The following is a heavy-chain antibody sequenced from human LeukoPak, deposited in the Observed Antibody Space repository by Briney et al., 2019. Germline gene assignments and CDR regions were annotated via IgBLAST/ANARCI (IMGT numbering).Heavy chain of an antibody. V-gene: IGHV3-9*01. Sequence: PGRSLRLSCAASGFTFDDYAMHWVRQAPGKGLEWVSGISWNSGSIGYADSVKGRFTISRDNAKNSLYLQMNSLRAEDTAVYYCARGHYTRSGYSGYVDSDYWGQGTLVTVSS. D-gene: IGHD5-12*01. CDR3: ARGHYTRSGYSGYVDSDY. CDR2: ISWNSGSI. CDR1: GFTFDDYA. J-gene: IGHJ4*02.